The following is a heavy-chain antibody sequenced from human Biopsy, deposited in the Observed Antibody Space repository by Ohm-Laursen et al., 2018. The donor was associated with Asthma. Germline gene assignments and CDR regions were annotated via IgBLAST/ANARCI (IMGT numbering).Heavy chain of an antibody. Sequence: SLRLSCAASGFTFSDYYMSWIRQAPGKGLEWLSYINGKSNSIEYADSVKGRFTISRDNAKNSLYLQMNSLRAEDTAVYYCARAYGGNFFSGAFDIWGQGTMVTVSS. J-gene: IGHJ3*02. CDR2: INGKSNSI. CDR3: ARAYGGNFFSGAFDI. D-gene: IGHD4-23*01. CDR1: GFTFSDYY. V-gene: IGHV3-11*01.